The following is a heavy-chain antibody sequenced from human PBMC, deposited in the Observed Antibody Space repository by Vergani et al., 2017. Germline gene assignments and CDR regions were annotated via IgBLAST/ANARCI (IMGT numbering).Heavy chain of an antibody. D-gene: IGHD1-20*01. V-gene: IGHV4-31*03. Sequence: QVRLQESGPGLVKPSQTLSLTCTVSGASISTNDYYWSWIRPFPGKGLEWIGYIFHSCSNQYNPSLSRRLTISVDTSKNQFSLRLTSVTAADAAVYFCARVPYNWLSGRWFDPWGQETLVTVSS. CDR3: ARVPYNWLSGRWFDP. CDR2: IFHSCSN. J-gene: IGHJ5*02. CDR1: GASISTNDYY.